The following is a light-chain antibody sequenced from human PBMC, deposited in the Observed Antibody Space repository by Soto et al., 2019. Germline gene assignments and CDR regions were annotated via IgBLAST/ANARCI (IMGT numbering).Light chain of an antibody. CDR2: KAS. J-gene: IGKJ4*01. CDR1: QSISSW. V-gene: IGKV1-5*03. CDR3: QQYNSYPVT. Sequence: DIQMTQSPSTLSASVGDRVTITCRASQSISSWLAWYQQKPGKAPKLLIYKASSLESGVPSRFSGSGSGTEVTLTISSLQTDDFATYYCQQYNSYPVTLGAGTKVEIK.